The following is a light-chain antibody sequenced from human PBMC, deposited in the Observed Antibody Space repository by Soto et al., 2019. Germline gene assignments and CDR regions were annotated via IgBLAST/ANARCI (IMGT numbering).Light chain of an antibody. CDR1: QSVSSSY. J-gene: IGKJ1*01. CDR2: GAS. Sequence: EIVLTQSPGTLSLSPGESATLSCRASQSVSSSYLAWYQQKPGQAPRLLIYGASSRATGIPDRFSGSGSGKDFTLTSSSLEPEDFAVYYCQQYGSSPRTFGQGTKVEIK. V-gene: IGKV3-20*01. CDR3: QQYGSSPRT.